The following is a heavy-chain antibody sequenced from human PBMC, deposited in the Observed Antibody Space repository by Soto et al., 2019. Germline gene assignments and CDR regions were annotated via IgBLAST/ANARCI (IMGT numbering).Heavy chain of an antibody. J-gene: IGHJ6*02. D-gene: IGHD6-13*01. CDR1: GYTFTSYG. CDR2: ISAYNGNT. Sequence: ASVKVSCKASGYTFTSYGISWVRQAPGQGLEWMGWISAYNGNTNYAQKLQGRVTMTTDTSTSTAYVELSSLRSEDTAVYYCAREGAAAGPPDRYYYYGMDVWGQGTTVTVSS. CDR3: AREGAAAGPPDRYYYYGMDV. V-gene: IGHV1-18*01.